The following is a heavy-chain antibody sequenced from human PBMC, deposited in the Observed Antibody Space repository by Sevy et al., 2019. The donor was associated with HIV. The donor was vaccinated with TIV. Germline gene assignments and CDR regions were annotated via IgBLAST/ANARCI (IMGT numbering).Heavy chain of an antibody. Sequence: ASVKVSCKASGGTFSSYAISWVRQAPGQGLEWMGGIIPIFGTANYAQKFQGRVTITADESTSTAYMELSSLRSEDTAVYYCASSVEMARITRFRFDYWGQGTLVTVSS. CDR3: ASSVEMARITRFRFDY. D-gene: IGHD5-12*01. CDR2: IIPIFGTA. V-gene: IGHV1-69*13. J-gene: IGHJ4*02. CDR1: GGTFSSYA.